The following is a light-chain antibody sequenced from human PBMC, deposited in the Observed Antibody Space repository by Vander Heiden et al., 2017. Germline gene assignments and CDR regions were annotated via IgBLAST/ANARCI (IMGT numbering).Light chain of an antibody. J-gene: IGKJ3*01. CDR2: YAS. CDR1: PSIGSS. V-gene: IGKV6-21*01. CDR3: HQSSSLPFT. Sequence: EIVLTQSPDLQSVPPQAKVTIPCRASPSIGSSLHWYQQKPDQSPKLLIKYASQSFSGVPARFSGSGSGTDFTLTINSLEAEDAATYYCHQSSSLPFTFGPGTKVDIK.